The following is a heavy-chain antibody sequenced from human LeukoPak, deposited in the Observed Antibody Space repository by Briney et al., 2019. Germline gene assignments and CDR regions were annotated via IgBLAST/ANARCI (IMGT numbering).Heavy chain of an antibody. Sequence: GGSLSLSCAASGFTFSSYAMHWVRQAPGKGLEWVAVISYDGSNKYYADSVKGRFTISRDNSKNTLYLQMNSLRAEDTAVYYCARSEDPSSGWYPTFDYWGQGTLVTVSS. CDR1: GFTFSSYA. CDR2: ISYDGSNK. CDR3: ARSEDPSSGWYPTFDY. D-gene: IGHD6-19*01. V-gene: IGHV3-30*04. J-gene: IGHJ4*02.